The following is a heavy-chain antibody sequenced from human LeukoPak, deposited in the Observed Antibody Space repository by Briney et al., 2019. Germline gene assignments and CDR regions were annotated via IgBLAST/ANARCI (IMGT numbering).Heavy chain of an antibody. CDR1: GGSVSSANSY. J-gene: IGHJ6*04. CDR3: ARWDYYYAMDV. V-gene: IGHV4-61*01. Sequence: PSETLSLTCTVSGGSVSSANSYWTWIRRPPGRGPEWIGYISSSGTTKYNPSLKSRVTISSDTSKNQFSLKVTSVIAADTAVYYCARWDYYYAMDVWGKGTTVDVSS. CDR2: ISSSGTT.